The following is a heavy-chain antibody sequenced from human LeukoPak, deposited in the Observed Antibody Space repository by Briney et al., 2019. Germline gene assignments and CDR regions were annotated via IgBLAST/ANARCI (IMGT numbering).Heavy chain of an antibody. V-gene: IGHV3-23*01. Sequence: PGGSLRLSCAASGFTFSSYAMSWVRQAPGKGLEWGSAISGSGGSTYYADSVRGRFTISRDNSKNTLYLQMNSLRAEDTAVYYCAKGLRGYSYAAFDIWGQGTMVTVSS. D-gene: IGHD5-18*01. CDR3: AKGLRGYSYAAFDI. J-gene: IGHJ3*02. CDR2: ISGSGGST. CDR1: GFTFSSYA.